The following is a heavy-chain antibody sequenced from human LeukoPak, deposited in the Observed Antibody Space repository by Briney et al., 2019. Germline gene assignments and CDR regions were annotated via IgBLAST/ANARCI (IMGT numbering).Heavy chain of an antibody. D-gene: IGHD1-26*01. CDR1: GFTFSNAW. J-gene: IGHJ4*02. CDR2: ISSSGSTT. V-gene: IGHV3-48*04. Sequence: GGSLRLSCAASGFTFSNAWMTWVRQAPGKGLEWVSYISSSGSTTHYADSVEGRFTLSRDNAKNSLYLQMNSLRAEDTAVYYCARDQRGSYYGFFDYWGQGTLVTVSS. CDR3: ARDQRGSYYGFFDY.